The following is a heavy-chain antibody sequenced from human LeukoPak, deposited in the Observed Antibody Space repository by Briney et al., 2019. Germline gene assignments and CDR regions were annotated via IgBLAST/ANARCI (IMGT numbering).Heavy chain of an antibody. V-gene: IGHV4-30-2*01. Sequence: SQTLSLTCAVSGGPISSGGYSWSWIRQPPGKGLEWIGYIYHSGSTYYNPSLKSRVTISVDRSKNQFSLKLSSVTTADTAVYYCARGSGSYEGSYFDYWGQGTLVTVSS. D-gene: IGHD1-26*01. CDR2: IYHSGST. CDR3: ARGSGSYEGSYFDY. J-gene: IGHJ4*02. CDR1: GGPISSGGYS.